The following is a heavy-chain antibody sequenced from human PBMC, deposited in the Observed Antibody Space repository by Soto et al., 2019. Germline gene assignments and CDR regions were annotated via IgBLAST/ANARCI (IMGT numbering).Heavy chain of an antibody. CDR3: VRGPYSSGYLYYFDY. V-gene: IGHV1-46*01. CDR2: INPNGGTT. D-gene: IGHD3-22*01. CDR1: GYMFTYYY. Sequence: ASVKVSCKASGYMFTYYYIHWVRQGPGQGLEWMGIINPNGGTTTYAQNFQGRVTMTRDTSTNTVYMELTSLTSEDTAIYYCVRGPYSSGYLYYFDYWGQGTLVTVSS. J-gene: IGHJ4*02.